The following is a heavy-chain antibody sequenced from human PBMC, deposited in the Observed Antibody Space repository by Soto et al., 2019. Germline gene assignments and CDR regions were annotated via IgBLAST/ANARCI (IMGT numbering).Heavy chain of an antibody. D-gene: IGHD3-16*01. J-gene: IGHJ4*02. CDR1: GFSLSTSGVG. V-gene: IGHV2-5*02. CDR2: IYWDDAK. Sequence: SGPTLVNPTPTLTLTCTFSGFSLSTSGVGVGWIRQPPGKALEWLALIYWDDAKEYSPSLKSGLTITKDTSKNQLVLIMTNIDLLYTATYYCAHKGGGDRILDYWGQGTLVTVSS. CDR3: AHKGGGDRILDY.